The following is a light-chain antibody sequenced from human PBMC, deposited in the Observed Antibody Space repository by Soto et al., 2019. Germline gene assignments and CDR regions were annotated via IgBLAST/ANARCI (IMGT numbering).Light chain of an antibody. V-gene: IGKV1-39*01. CDR1: QSISSY. CDR3: QQSYSTPFT. Sequence: DIQMTQSPSSLSASAGDRVTITCRASQSISSYLNWYQQKPGKAPKLLIYAASSLQSGVPSRFSGSGSGTDFTLTISSLQPEDFATYYCQQSYSTPFTFGHGTKVDIK. J-gene: IGKJ3*01. CDR2: AAS.